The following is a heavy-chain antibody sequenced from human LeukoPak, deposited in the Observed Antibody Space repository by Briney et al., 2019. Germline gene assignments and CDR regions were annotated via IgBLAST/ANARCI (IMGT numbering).Heavy chain of an antibody. CDR1: GGSFSGYY. Sequence: SETLSLTRAVYGGSFSGYYWSWIRQPPGKGLEWIGEINHSGSTNYNPSLKSRVAISVDTSKNQFSLKLSSVTAADTAVYYCARYKIVVVPAAMPGQNWFDPWGQGTLVTVSS. CDR3: ARYKIVVVPAAMPGQNWFDP. J-gene: IGHJ5*02. D-gene: IGHD2-2*01. CDR2: INHSGST. V-gene: IGHV4-34*01.